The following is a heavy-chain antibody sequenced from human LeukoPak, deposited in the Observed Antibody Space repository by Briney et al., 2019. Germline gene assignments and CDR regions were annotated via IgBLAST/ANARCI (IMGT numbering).Heavy chain of an antibody. D-gene: IGHD1-1*01. CDR3: ARESGEHLFDY. V-gene: IGHV4-59*12. J-gene: IGHJ4*02. Sequence: SETLSLTCTVSGGSISSYYWSWIRQPAGKGLEWIGYIYHSGSTYYNPSLKSRVTISVDRSKNQFSLKLSSVTAADTAVYYCARESGEHLFDYWGQGTLVTVSS. CDR1: GGSISSYY. CDR2: IYHSGST.